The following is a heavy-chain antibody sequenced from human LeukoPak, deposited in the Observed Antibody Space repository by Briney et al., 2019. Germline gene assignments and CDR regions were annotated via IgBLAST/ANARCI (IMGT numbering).Heavy chain of an antibody. V-gene: IGHV3-23*01. CDR1: GFTLSSSA. CDR2: VIGGRGTT. D-gene: IGHD1-14*01. Sequence: PGGSLRLSCAASGFTLSSSAMSWVRQAPGKGLEWVSTVIGGRGTTFYADSVKGRFTISRDNSKSTLYLQMSSLRAEDTAIYYCAKETGTAAWGQGTLVTVSS. J-gene: IGHJ5*02. CDR3: AKETGTAA.